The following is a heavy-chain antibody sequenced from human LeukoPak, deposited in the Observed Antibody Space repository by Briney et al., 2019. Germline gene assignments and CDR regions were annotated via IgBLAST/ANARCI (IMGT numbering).Heavy chain of an antibody. Sequence: SETLSLTCTVSGGSISSSSYYWGWIRQPPGKGLEWIGSIYYSGSTYYNPSLKSRVTISVDTSKNQFSLKLSSVTAADTAVYYCARIYDNAFDPWGQGTLVTVSS. CDR1: GGSISSSSYY. CDR2: IYYSGST. V-gene: IGHV4-39*07. D-gene: IGHD5/OR15-5a*01. CDR3: ARIYDNAFDP. J-gene: IGHJ5*02.